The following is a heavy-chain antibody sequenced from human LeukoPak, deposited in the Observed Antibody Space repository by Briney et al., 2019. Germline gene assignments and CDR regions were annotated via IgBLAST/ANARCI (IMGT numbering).Heavy chain of an antibody. Sequence: TGGSLRLSCAASGFTFSSYAMHWVRQAPGKGLEWVAFIRYDGTNIYYADSVKGRFTISRDNSKNTLSLQMNSLRPEDTAVYYCAKDFYTSNCLDYWGQGTLVTVSS. V-gene: IGHV3-30*02. CDR1: GFTFSSYA. J-gene: IGHJ4*02. CDR3: AKDFYTSNCLDY. D-gene: IGHD6-13*01. CDR2: IRYDGTNI.